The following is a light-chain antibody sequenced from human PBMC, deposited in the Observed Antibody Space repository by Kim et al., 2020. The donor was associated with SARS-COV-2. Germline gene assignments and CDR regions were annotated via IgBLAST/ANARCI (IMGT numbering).Light chain of an antibody. Sequence: LCPGERATLSCRASQSVSSYLAWYQQKPGQAPRPLIYGASSRATGIPDRFSGSGSGTDFTLTISRLEPEDFGVYYCQQYGYSPTTFGGGTKVDIK. J-gene: IGKJ4*01. CDR1: QSVSSY. CDR2: GAS. V-gene: IGKV3-20*01. CDR3: QQYGYSPTT.